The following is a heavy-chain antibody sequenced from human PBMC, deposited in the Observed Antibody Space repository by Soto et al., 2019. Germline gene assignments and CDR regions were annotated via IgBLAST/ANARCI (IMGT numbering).Heavy chain of an antibody. CDR2: IYAGGST. V-gene: IGHV3-66*01. CDR3: ARDMVRGLYPEYFQH. J-gene: IGHJ1*01. D-gene: IGHD3-10*01. Sequence: GGSLRLSCEVSGFNFTAYWMHWVRQAPGKGLEWVSVIYAGGSTYYADSVKGRFTISRDNSKNTLYLQMNSLRAEDTAVYYCARDMVRGLYPEYFQHWGQGTLVTVSS. CDR1: GFNFTAYW.